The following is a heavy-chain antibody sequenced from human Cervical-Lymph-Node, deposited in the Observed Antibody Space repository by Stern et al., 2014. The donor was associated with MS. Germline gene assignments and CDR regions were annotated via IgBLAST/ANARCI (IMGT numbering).Heavy chain of an antibody. Sequence: EVPLEESGGGVIQPGGSLRISCTASGFTVSRDYMTWVRQAPGKGLEWVSLITNVGTTFYTDSVKGRFTISRDDSKNTVYLHMTSLRAEDTAMYYCARDTSSPERSDWWGQGTLVTVSS. J-gene: IGHJ4*02. D-gene: IGHD1-1*01. CDR2: ITNVGTT. CDR1: GFTVSRDY. V-gene: IGHV3-53*01. CDR3: ARDTSSPERSDW.